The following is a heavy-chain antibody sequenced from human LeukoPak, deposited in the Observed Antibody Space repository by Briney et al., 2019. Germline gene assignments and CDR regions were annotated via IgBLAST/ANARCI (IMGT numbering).Heavy chain of an antibody. V-gene: IGHV4-34*01. J-gene: IGHJ4*02. CDR2: INHSGST. D-gene: IGHD3-10*01. CDR1: GGSFSGYY. Sequence: SETLSLTCAVYGGSFSGYYWSWIRRPPGKGLEWIGEINHSGSTNYNPSLKSRVTISVDTSKNQFSLKLSSVTAADTAVYYCARGYMVRGVTPSYYFDYWGQGTLVTVSS. CDR3: ARGYMVRGVTPSYYFDY.